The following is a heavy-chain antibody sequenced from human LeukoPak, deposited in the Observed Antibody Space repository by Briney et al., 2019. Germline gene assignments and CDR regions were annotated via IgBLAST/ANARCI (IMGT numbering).Heavy chain of an antibody. Sequence: SGTLSLTCTVSGGSISSHYWSWIRQPPGKGLEWIGYIYYSGSTNYNPSLKSRVTISVDTSKNQFSLKLSSVTAADTAVYYCARGADYYYYMDVWGKGTTVTVSS. CDR2: IYYSGST. V-gene: IGHV4-59*11. CDR3: ARGADYYYYMDV. CDR1: GGSISSHY. J-gene: IGHJ6*03.